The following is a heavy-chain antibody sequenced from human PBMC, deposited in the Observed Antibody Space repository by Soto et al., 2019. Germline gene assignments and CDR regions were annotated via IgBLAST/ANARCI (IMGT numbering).Heavy chain of an antibody. CDR1: GFSLSTSGVG. J-gene: IGHJ4*02. D-gene: IGHD6-13*01. CDR2: IYWNDDK. V-gene: IGHV2-5*01. Sequence: SGPTLVNPTQTLTLTCTFSGFSLSTSGVGVGWIRQPPGKALEWLALIYWNDDKRYSPSLKSRLTITKDTSKNQVVLTMTNMDPVDTATYYCEHRLWSYTSRGNFGYWGQGTLVTVSS. CDR3: EHRLWSYTSRGNFGY.